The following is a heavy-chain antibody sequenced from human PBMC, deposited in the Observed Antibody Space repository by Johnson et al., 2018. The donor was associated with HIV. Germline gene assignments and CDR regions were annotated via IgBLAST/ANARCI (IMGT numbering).Heavy chain of an antibody. V-gene: IGHV3-53*01. CDR2: IYSGGTT. CDR1: GFTVSSNY. D-gene: IGHD3-10*01. J-gene: IGHJ3*02. Sequence: VKLVESGGGLIQPGGSLRLSCAASGFTVSSNYMSWVRQAPGKGLEWVSVIYSGGTTYYADSVKGRFIISRDISRNTVFLQMNSLRAEDTAVYYCARDREVVRGVRAFDIWGQGTMVTVSS. CDR3: ARDREVVRGVRAFDI.